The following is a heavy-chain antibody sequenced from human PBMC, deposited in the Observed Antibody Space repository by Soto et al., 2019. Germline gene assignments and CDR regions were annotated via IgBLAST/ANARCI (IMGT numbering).Heavy chain of an antibody. CDR1: GFTFSSYG. V-gene: IGHV3-33*01. Sequence: GGSLRLSCAASGFTFSSYGMHWVRQAPGKGLEWVAVIWYDGSNKYYADSVKGRFTISRDNSKNTLYLQMNSLRAEDTAVYYCVSRNYAFSSGYYSYYFDYWGQGTLLTVSS. CDR2: IWYDGSNK. D-gene: IGHD3-3*01. J-gene: IGHJ4*02. CDR3: VSRNYAFSSGYYSYYFDY.